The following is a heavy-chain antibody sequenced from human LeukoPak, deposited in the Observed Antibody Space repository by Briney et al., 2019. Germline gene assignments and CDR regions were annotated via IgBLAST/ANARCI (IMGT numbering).Heavy chain of an antibody. CDR3: ARDLRSSSWYPHY. J-gene: IGHJ4*02. V-gene: IGHV3-11*06. D-gene: IGHD6-13*01. CDR1: GFTFSDYY. Sequence: PGGSLRLSCAASGFTFSDYYMSWIRQAPGKGLEGVSYISSSSSYTNYADSVKGRFTISRDNAKNSLYLQMNSLRAEDTAVYYCARDLRSSSWYPHYWGQGTLVTVSS. CDR2: ISSSSSYT.